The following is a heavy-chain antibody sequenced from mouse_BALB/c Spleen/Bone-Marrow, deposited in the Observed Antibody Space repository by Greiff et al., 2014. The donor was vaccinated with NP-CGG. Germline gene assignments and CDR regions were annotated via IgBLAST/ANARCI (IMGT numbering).Heavy chain of an antibody. D-gene: IGHD3-2*01. J-gene: IGHJ4*01. CDR1: GYTFSDYY. Sequence: EVQLVESGGGLVKPGGSLKLSCAASGYTFSDYYMYWVRQTPEKRLEWVATISDGGSYTYYPDSVKGRFTISRDNAKNNLYLQMSSLKSEDTAMCYCARGGQLGAMDYWGQGTSVTVSS. V-gene: IGHV5-4*02. CDR3: ARGGQLGAMDY. CDR2: ISDGGSYT.